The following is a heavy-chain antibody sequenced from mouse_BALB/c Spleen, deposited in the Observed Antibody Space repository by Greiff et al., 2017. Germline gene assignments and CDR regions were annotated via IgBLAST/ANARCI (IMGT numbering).Heavy chain of an antibody. D-gene: IGHD2-3*01. Sequence: EVQLVESGPELVKPGASVKMSCKASGYTFTSYVMHWVKQKPGQGLEWIGYINPYNDGTKYNEKFKGKATLTSDKSSSTAYMELSSLTSEDSAVYYCARAGLLDYFDYWGQGTTLTVSS. J-gene: IGHJ2*01. CDR1: GYTFTSYV. CDR2: INPYNDGT. CDR3: ARAGLLDYFDY. V-gene: IGHV1-14*01.